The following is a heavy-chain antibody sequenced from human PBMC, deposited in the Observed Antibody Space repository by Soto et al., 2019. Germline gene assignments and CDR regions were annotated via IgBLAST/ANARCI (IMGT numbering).Heavy chain of an antibody. D-gene: IGHD3-22*01. Sequence: ASVKVSCKASGYTFTSYAMHWVRQAPGQRLEWMGWINAGNGNTKYSQKFQGRVTITRDTSASTAYMELSSLRSEDTAVYYCARGIALITMIVVVPYYYYGMDVWGQGTTVTVSS. CDR2: INAGNGNT. CDR1: GYTFTSYA. J-gene: IGHJ6*02. V-gene: IGHV1-3*01. CDR3: ARGIALITMIVVVPYYYYGMDV.